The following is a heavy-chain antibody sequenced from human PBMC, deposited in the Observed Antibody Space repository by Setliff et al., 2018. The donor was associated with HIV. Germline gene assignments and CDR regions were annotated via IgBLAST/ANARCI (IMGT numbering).Heavy chain of an antibody. CDR3: ARDISRYYDGMDV. Sequence: PGGSLRLSCAASGFTFSSYAMTWVRQAPGKGLEWVSAISGSGEATYYADSVKGRLTIARDNSQNSLYLQMNSLRAEDTALYYCARDISRYYDGMDVWGQGTTVTVSS. V-gene: IGHV3-23*01. D-gene: IGHD3-9*01. CDR1: GFTFSSYA. CDR2: ISGSGEAT. J-gene: IGHJ6*02.